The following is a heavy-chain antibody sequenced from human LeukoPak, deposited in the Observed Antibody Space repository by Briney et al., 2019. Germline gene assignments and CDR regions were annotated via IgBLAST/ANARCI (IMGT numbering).Heavy chain of an antibody. J-gene: IGHJ6*02. CDR2: ISYDGSNK. D-gene: IGHD2-2*01. CDR1: GFTFSSYG. Sequence: GGSLRLSCGASGFTFSSYGMHWVRQAPGKGLEWVAVISYDGSNKYYADSVKGRFTISRDNSKNTLYLQMNSLRAEDTAVYYCAKEYGYSSTRISYYYYGMDVWGQGTTVTVSS. V-gene: IGHV3-30*18. CDR3: AKEYGYSSTRISYYYYGMDV.